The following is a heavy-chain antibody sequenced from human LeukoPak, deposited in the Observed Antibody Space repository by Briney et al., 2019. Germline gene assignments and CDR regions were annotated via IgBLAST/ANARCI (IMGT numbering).Heavy chain of an antibody. CDR3: VRDLFPDAFDI. CDR1: GFTPSHFW. J-gene: IGHJ3*02. CDR2: IDGPGRGT. D-gene: IGHD2-21*01. V-gene: IGHV3-74*01. Sequence: PGGSLRLSCGVSGFTPSHFWVHWVRHAPGKGLEWVARIDGPGRGTLYADSVEGRFTFSRDNAKNTVSLQMNSLRHDDTAMYYCVRDLFPDAFDIWGQGTRVTVSS.